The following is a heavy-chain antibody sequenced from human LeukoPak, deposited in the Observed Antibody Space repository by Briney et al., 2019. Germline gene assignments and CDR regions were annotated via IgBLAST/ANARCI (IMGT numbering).Heavy chain of an antibody. CDR2: ISAYNGNT. Sequence: ASVKVSCKASGYTFTSYGISWVRQAPGQGLEWMGWISAYNGNTNYAQKLQGRVTMTTDTSTSTAYMELRSLRSDDTAVYHCARDPHGSYGSQCYFDYWGQGTLVTVSS. CDR1: GYTFTSYG. V-gene: IGHV1-18*01. CDR3: ARDPHGSYGSQCYFDY. D-gene: IGHD5-18*01. J-gene: IGHJ4*02.